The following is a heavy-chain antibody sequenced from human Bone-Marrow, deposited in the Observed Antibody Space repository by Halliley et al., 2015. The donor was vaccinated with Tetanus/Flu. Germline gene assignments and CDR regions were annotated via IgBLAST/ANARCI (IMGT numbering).Heavy chain of an antibody. V-gene: IGHV1-3*01. CDR3: ARDLSPTGGALFYFDL. CDR2: ISAGNGDT. D-gene: IGHD2-21*01. J-gene: IGHJ4*02. Sequence: WISAGNGDTRYPQKFQDRVTFTRDTSATTVYMEVSSLTSEDTAVYYCARDLSPTGGALFYFDLWGQGTRVTVSS.